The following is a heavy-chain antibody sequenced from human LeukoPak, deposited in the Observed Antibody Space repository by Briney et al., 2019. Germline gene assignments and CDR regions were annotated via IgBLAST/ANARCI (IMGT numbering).Heavy chain of an antibody. CDR2: IYYSGST. D-gene: IGHD4-23*01. CDR3: ARGDDYGGNCFDY. CDR1: GGSISSYC. J-gene: IGHJ4*02. Sequence: SETLSLTCTVSGGSISSYCWSWIRQPPGKGLEWIGYIYYSGSTNYNPSLKSRVTISVDTSKNQFSLKLSSVTAADTAVYYCARGDDYGGNCFDYWGQGTLVTVSS. V-gene: IGHV4-59*08.